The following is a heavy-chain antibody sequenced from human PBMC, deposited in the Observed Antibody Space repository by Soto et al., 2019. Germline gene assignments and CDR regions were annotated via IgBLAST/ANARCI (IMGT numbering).Heavy chain of an antibody. CDR3: ARWDSSSSGSPLYYYYYGMDV. J-gene: IGHJ6*02. CDR2: IYPGDSDT. CDR1: GYSFPSYW. Sequence: PGEALKISRKGSGYSFPSYWIGWVRQMPGKGLEWMGIIYPGDSDTRYSPSFQGQVTISADKSISTAYLQWSSLKASDTAMYYCARWDSSSSGSPLYYYYYGMDVWGQGTTVTVSS. D-gene: IGHD6-6*01. V-gene: IGHV5-51*01.